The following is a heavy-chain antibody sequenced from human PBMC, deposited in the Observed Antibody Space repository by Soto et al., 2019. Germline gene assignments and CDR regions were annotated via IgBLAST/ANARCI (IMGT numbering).Heavy chain of an antibody. J-gene: IGHJ4*02. CDR2: IYSDGGST. CDR3: ARGMNKRYAVDY. D-gene: IGHD2-8*01. V-gene: IGHV3-74*01. CDR1: GFTFSSYW. Sequence: GGSLRLSCAASGFTFSSYWMHWVRQAPGKGLVWVSRIYSDGGSTNYADSVKGRFTISRDNAKNTLYLQMNSLRAEDTAVYYCARGMNKRYAVDYWGQGTLVTVSS.